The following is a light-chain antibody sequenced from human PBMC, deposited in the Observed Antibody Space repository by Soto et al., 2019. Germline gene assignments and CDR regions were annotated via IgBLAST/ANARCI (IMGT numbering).Light chain of an antibody. V-gene: IGLV1-40*01. J-gene: IGLJ2*01. CDR3: QSYDTGLRGMV. CDR2: GNN. CDR1: SSNIGADYN. Sequence: QLVLTQPPSVSGAPGQRVTISCTGTSSNIGADYNVHWYRQVPGTAPKLLIYGNNDRPSGVPDRFSGSKSGPSASLAITGLQTEDEADYYCQSYDTGLRGMVFGGGTKLTVL.